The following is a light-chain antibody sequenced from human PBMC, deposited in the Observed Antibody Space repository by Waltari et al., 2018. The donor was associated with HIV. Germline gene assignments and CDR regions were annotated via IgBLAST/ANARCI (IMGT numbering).Light chain of an antibody. CDR2: GGS. V-gene: IGKV3-20*01. J-gene: IGKJ1*01. Sequence: ENVLTQSPDTLSLSPGDTATLSCRASQSVTTNFLAWYQQKPGQAPRLLIDGGSNRATGISDRFSGSGSETDFTLTISRLEPEDFAVYYCHQYSSSYQTFGQGTKVEI. CDR3: HQYSSSYQT. CDR1: QSVTTNF.